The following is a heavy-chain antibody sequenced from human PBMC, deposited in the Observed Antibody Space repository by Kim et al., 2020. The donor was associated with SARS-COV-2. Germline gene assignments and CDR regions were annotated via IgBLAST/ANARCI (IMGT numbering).Heavy chain of an antibody. CDR2: TYYSGST. CDR3: ARIDSSAYYYAFDV. Sequence: SETLSLTCVVSGGSISSSSYSWNWIRQTPGKGLEWIGYTYYSGSTYYNPALKSRVTISVDRSENQFSLSLSSVTAADTAVYFCARIDSSAYYYAFDVWGQGTRVTVSS. CDR1: GGSISSSSYS. V-gene: IGHV4-30-2*01. D-gene: IGHD3-22*01. J-gene: IGHJ3*01.